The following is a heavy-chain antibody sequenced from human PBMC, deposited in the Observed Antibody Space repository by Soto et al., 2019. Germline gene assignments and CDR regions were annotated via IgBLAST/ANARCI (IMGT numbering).Heavy chain of an antibody. V-gene: IGHV4-38-2*02. CDR3: ARQDRVVAEGRWFDP. D-gene: IGHD2-15*01. CDR2: VHYSGNT. CDR1: GYSISSGYH. J-gene: IGHJ5*02. Sequence: SDTLSLTCTVSGYSISSGYHWAWIRQPPGKGLEWLGSVHYSGNTYYNPSLKSRLTISVDKSKNQFSLNLSPVTAAGTAVYYCARQDRVVAEGRWFDPWGQGTLVTVSS.